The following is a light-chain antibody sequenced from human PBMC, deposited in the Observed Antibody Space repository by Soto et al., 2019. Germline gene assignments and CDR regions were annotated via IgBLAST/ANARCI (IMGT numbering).Light chain of an antibody. V-gene: IGKV3-15*01. J-gene: IGKJ4*01. CDR2: AAS. CDR3: QQYHNWPPVT. CDR1: QGVNSN. Sequence: EIVMTQSPATLSVSPGERATLSCRASQGVNSNLAWYQQKPGQAPRLLIYAASTRATGIPARFSGSGSGTQFTLTISSLQSEDFAVYYCQQYHNWPPVTFGGGTKLEIK.